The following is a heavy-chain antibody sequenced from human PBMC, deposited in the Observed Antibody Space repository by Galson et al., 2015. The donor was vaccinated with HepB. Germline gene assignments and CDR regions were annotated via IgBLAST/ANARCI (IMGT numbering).Heavy chain of an antibody. CDR1: GGSISSYY. CDR3: VGRFGVATLGY. D-gene: IGHD3-3*01. J-gene: IGHJ4*02. Sequence: TLSLTCTVSGGSISSYYWSWVRQPPGKGLEWIGYIYHTGSTNYNPSLKSRVTMSIDTPRNHFSLQLSSVTAEDTAVYYCVGRFGVATLGYWGQGTLVTVSS. CDR2: IYHTGST. V-gene: IGHV4-59*01.